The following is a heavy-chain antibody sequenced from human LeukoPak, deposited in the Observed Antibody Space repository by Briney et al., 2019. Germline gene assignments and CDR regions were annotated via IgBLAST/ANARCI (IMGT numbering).Heavy chain of an antibody. Sequence: PSETLSLTCAVYGGSFSGYYWSWIRQPPGKGLEWIGEINHSGSTNYNPSLKSRVTISVDTSKNQFSLKLSSVTAADTAVYYCARVHITMVRGVIISRQYYYYYMDVWGVGTTVTVSS. CDR2: INHSGST. CDR3: ARVHITMVRGVIISRQYYYYYMDV. J-gene: IGHJ6*03. CDR1: GGSFSGYY. D-gene: IGHD3-10*01. V-gene: IGHV4-34*01.